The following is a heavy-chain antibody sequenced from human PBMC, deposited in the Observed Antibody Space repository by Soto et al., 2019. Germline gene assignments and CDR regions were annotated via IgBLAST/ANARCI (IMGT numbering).Heavy chain of an antibody. Sequence: GGSRRLSCAASGFTFSSYAMSWVPQPPGKGLGWVSVISGSGGSAYYADSVKGRCAISRDNAKNTLYLQMNSLRAENTAVYYCSKDRTYYYDSSGYYDYWGQGTLVTVSS. D-gene: IGHD3-22*01. CDR2: ISGSGGSA. V-gene: IGHV3-23*01. J-gene: IGHJ4*02. CDR1: GFTFSSYA. CDR3: SKDRTYYYDSSGYYDY.